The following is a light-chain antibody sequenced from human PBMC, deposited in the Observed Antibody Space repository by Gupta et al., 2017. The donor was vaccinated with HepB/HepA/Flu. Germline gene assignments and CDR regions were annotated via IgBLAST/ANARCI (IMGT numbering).Light chain of an antibody. CDR2: AAS. CDR1: QSIRSY. J-gene: IGKJ1*01. Sequence: DIQMTQSPSSLSASVGDRVTITCRASQSIRSYLNWYQQKPGKAPKLLIYAASSLQSGVPSRFSGSGSGTDFTLTISRLQPEDFATYYCQQRHSTPTTFGQGTKVEIK. CDR3: QQRHSTPTT. V-gene: IGKV1-39*01.